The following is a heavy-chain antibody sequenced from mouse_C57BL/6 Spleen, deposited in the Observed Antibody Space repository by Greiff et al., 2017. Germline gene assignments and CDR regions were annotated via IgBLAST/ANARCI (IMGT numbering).Heavy chain of an antibody. Sequence: VQLQQSGPELVKPGASVKISCKASGYSFTGYYMNWVKQSPEKSLEWIGEINPSTGGTTYNQKFKAKATLTVDKSSSTAYMQLKSLTSEDSAVYYCARWVTGYFDVWGTGTTVTVSS. J-gene: IGHJ1*03. V-gene: IGHV1-42*01. CDR2: INPSTGGT. D-gene: IGHD2-2*01. CDR1: GYSFTGYY. CDR3: ARWVTGYFDV.